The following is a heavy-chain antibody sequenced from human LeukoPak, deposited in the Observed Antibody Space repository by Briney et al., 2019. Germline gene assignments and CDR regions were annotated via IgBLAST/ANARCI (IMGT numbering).Heavy chain of an antibody. J-gene: IGHJ6*04. V-gene: IGHV3-48*03. CDR3: AELGITMIGGV. CDR1: GFTFSSYE. D-gene: IGHD3-10*02. Sequence: GGSLRLSCAASGFTFSSYEMNWVRQAPGKGLEGGSYISSSGSTIYYADSVKGRFNISRDNAKNSLYLQMNSLRAEDTAVYYCAELGITMIGGVWGKGTTVTISS. CDR2: ISSSGSTI.